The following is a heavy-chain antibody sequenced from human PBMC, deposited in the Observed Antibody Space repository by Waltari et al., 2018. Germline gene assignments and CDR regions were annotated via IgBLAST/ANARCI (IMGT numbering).Heavy chain of an antibody. Sequence: EVQLVQSGAEVKKPGATVKISCKVSGYTFTDYYMHWVQQAPGKGLEWMGLVDPEDGETIYAEKFRGRVTMTADTAPDPAYMELRSLTSEVTAVYYCATDSLLAVTTYYYYGMDVWGQGTTVTVAS. CDR2: VDPEDGET. D-gene: IGHD4-17*01. J-gene: IGHJ6*02. V-gene: IGHV1-69-2*01. CDR1: GYTFTDYY. CDR3: ATDSLLAVTTYYYYGMDV.